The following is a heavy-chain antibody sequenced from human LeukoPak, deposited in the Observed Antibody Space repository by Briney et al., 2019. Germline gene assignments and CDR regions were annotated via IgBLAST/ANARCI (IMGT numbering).Heavy chain of an antibody. CDR2: IGSSSTFI. Sequence: GGSLRLSCAASGFTFTRYTMXWVRQAPGKGLEWVSSIGSSSTFIYYADSVKGRFTISRDNAKNSLFLQMNSLRADDTAVYYCAKAHPGFDYWGQGTLVTVSS. J-gene: IGHJ4*02. CDR1: GFTFTRYT. V-gene: IGHV3-21*01. CDR3: AKAHPGFDY.